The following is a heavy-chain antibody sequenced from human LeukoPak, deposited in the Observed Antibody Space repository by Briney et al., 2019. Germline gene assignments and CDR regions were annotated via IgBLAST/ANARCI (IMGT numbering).Heavy chain of an antibody. J-gene: IGHJ4*02. CDR2: IYYSGST. CDR1: GGSISSSSYY. Sequence: SETLSLTCTVSGGSISSSSYYWGWIRQPPGKGLEWIGSIYYSGSTYYNPSLKSRVTISVDTSKNQFSLKLSSVTAADTAVYYCARSIVRYFDWLPNFDYWGQGTLVTVSS. V-gene: IGHV4-39*01. D-gene: IGHD3-9*01. CDR3: ARSIVRYFDWLPNFDY.